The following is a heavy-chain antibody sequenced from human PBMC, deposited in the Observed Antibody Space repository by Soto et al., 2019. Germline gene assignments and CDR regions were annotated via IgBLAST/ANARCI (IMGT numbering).Heavy chain of an antibody. Sequence: SETLSLTCTVSGGSISSSSYYWGWIRQPPGKGLEWIGSIYYSGSTYYNPSLKSRVTISVDTSKNQFSLKLSSVTAADTAVYYCARQGGSSSSSVEQNWFDPWGQGTLVTVSS. CDR3: ARQGGSSSSSVEQNWFDP. J-gene: IGHJ5*02. CDR1: GGSISSSSYY. V-gene: IGHV4-39*01. D-gene: IGHD6-6*01. CDR2: IYYSGST.